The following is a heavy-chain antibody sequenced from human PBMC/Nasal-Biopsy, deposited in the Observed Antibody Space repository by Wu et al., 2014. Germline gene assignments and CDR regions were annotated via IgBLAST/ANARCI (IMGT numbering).Heavy chain of an antibody. CDR3: ARVPSLRQRYYHGMDV. V-gene: IGHV4-59*01. Sequence: TLSLTCTVSGGSISTYYWSWIRQPPGKGLEWIGYIYKSGSTNYNPSLKSRVTISVDKSKNQFSLELTSVTAADTAVYYCARVPSLRQRYYHGMDVWGQGTTVTVSS. CDR2: IYKSGST. CDR1: GGSISTYY. D-gene: IGHD4-17*01. J-gene: IGHJ6*02.